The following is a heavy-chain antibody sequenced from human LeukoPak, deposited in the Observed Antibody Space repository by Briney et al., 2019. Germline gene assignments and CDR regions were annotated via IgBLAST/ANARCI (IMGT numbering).Heavy chain of an antibody. CDR3: AKVFRSGDLFVSDS. CDR2: ISGSGGDT. CDR1: GFTFNNYV. J-gene: IGHJ4*02. Sequence: GGSLRLSCAASGFTFNNYVMSWVRQAPGKGLGWVSGISGSGGDTYYADSVKGRFTISRDNSKNTLSLQMSSLRTEDSAIYYCAKVFRSGDLFVSDSWGQGTLVTVSS. D-gene: IGHD4-17*01. V-gene: IGHV3-23*01.